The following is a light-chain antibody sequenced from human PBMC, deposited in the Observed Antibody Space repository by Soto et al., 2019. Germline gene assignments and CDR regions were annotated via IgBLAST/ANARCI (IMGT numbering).Light chain of an antibody. CDR2: DAS. Sequence: EIVLTQSPATLSVSPGERVTLSCRASQSVGTDLAWYQQRPGQAPRLLIYDASHRAAGIPARFSGSGFGTDFTLTISSLEPEDAAVYYCQQRSNWPPITFGQGTRLEIK. J-gene: IGKJ5*01. CDR1: QSVGTD. CDR3: QQRSNWPPIT. V-gene: IGKV3-11*01.